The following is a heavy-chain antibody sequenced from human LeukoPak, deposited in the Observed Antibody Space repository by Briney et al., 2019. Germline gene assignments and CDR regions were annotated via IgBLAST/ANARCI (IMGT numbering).Heavy chain of an antibody. Sequence: PSETLSLTCTVSGGSVSSSSYYWGWIRQPPGKGLEWIGNIYYNGITYYNPSLKSRVTISVDTSKSQFSLKLNSVTAADTAVYYCARRDYYDSSGYFYYWGQGTLVTVSS. J-gene: IGHJ4*02. CDR3: ARRDYYDSSGYFYY. CDR1: GGSVSSSSYY. V-gene: IGHV4-39*01. CDR2: IYYNGIT. D-gene: IGHD3-22*01.